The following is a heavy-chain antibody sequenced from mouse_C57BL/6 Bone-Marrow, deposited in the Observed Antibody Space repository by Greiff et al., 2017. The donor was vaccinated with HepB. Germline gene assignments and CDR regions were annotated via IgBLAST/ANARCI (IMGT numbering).Heavy chain of an antibody. D-gene: IGHD2-4*01. Sequence: VQLKQSGAELVRPGASVKLSCTASGFNIKDDYMHWVKQRPEQGLEWIGWIDPENGDTEYASKIQGKATITADTSSNTAYLQLSSLTSEDTAVYYCTPYDYDYWGQGTTLTVSS. CDR2: IDPENGDT. V-gene: IGHV14-4*01. CDR1: GFNIKDDY. J-gene: IGHJ2*01. CDR3: TPYDYDY.